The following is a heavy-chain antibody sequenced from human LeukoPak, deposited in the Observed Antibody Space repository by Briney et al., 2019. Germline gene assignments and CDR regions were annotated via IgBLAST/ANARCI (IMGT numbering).Heavy chain of an antibody. CDR2: ISGSGGST. CDR1: GFTFSSYA. J-gene: IGHJ4*02. D-gene: IGHD3-22*01. Sequence: GSLRLSCAASGFTFSSYAMSWVRQAPGKGLEWVSAISGSGGSTYYADSVKGRFTISRDNSKNTLYLQMNSLRAEDTAVYYCAKGYTYYYDSSVRSPFDYWGQGTLVTVSS. CDR3: AKGYTYYYDSSVRSPFDY. V-gene: IGHV3-23*01.